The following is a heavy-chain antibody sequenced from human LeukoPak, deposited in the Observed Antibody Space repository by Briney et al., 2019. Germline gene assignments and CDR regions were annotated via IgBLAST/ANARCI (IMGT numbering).Heavy chain of an antibody. D-gene: IGHD6-13*01. V-gene: IGHV3-48*01. CDR2: ISSGSSAI. CDR3: ARERAAETYYFDY. Sequence: GGFLRLSCAISGFTFSSYSMDGVRQAPGKGLEWISYISSGSSAIFYADSVKGRFTISRDNARNSLYLQMNSLRAGDTAVYYCARERAAETYYFDYWGQGTLVTLSS. CDR1: GFTFSSYS. J-gene: IGHJ4*02.